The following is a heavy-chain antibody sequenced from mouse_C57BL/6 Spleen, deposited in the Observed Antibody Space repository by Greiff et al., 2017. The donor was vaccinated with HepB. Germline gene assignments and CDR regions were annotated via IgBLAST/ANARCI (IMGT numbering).Heavy chain of an antibody. Sequence: QVHVKQPGTELVKPGASVKLSCKASGYTFTSYWMHWVKQRPGQGLEWIGNINPSNGGTNYNEKFKSKATLTVDKSSSTAYMQLSSLTSEDSAVYYCARKRTTVVEDYAMDYWGQGTSVTVSS. CDR2: INPSNGGT. J-gene: IGHJ4*01. V-gene: IGHV1-53*01. D-gene: IGHD1-1*01. CDR1: GYTFTSYW. CDR3: ARKRTTVVEDYAMDY.